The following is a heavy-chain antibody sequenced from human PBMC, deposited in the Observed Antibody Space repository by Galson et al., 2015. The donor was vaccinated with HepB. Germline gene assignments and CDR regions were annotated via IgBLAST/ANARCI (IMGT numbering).Heavy chain of an antibody. V-gene: IGHV2-5*02. CDR3: AHRLTGDSSSWDGGSLDY. CDR2: IYWDDDK. Sequence: PALVKPTQTLTLTCTFSGFSLSASGVGVGWIRQPPGKALEWLAVIYWDDDKRYSPSLNSRLTITKDTSKNQVVLTMTNMDPVDTATYYCAHRLTGDSSSWDGGSLDYWGQGTLVTVSS. J-gene: IGHJ4*02. CDR1: GFSLSASGVG. D-gene: IGHD6-13*01.